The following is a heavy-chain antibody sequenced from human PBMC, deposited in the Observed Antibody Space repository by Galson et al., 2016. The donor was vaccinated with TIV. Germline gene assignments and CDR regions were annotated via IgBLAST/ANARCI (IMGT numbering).Heavy chain of an antibody. CDR2: VYRNGNA. CDR1: GFSVTTNY. CDR3: ARDIPEYTMGGLDL. Sequence: SLRLSCAASGFSVTTNYMTWVRQAPGKGLEWISVVYRNGNAYYTDSVKGRFTMSRDDFKNTVDLQMDNLRPGDTALSYCARDIPEYTMGGLDLWGQGTMVTVSS. D-gene: IGHD2-21*01. J-gene: IGHJ3*01. V-gene: IGHV3-66*03.